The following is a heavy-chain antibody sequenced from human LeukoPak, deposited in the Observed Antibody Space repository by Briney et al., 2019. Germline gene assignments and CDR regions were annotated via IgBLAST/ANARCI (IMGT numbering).Heavy chain of an antibody. CDR1: GFTFGDYA. Sequence: PGGSLRLSCTASGFTFGDYAMSWVRQAPGKGLEWVGFIRSKAYGGTTEYAASVKGRFTISRDDSKSIAYLQMNSLKTEDTAVYYCTRHDILTGYYCGYWGQGTLVTVSS. J-gene: IGHJ4*02. CDR2: IRSKAYGGTT. CDR3: TRHDILTGYYCGY. D-gene: IGHD3-9*01. V-gene: IGHV3-49*04.